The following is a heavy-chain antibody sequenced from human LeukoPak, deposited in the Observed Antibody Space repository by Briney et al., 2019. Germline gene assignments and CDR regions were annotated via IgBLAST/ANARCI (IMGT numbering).Heavy chain of an antibody. CDR2: INAGNGNT. CDR3: ARSGARYCSSTSCYPYYYYGMDV. D-gene: IGHD2-2*01. J-gene: IGHJ6*02. Sequence: GESLKISCKASGYTFTSYAMHWVRQAPGQRLEWMGWINAGNGNTKYSQKFQGRVTITRDTSASTAYMELSSLRSEDTAVYYCARSGARYCSSTSCYPYYYYGMDVWGQGTTVTVSS. V-gene: IGHV1-3*01. CDR1: GYTFTSYA.